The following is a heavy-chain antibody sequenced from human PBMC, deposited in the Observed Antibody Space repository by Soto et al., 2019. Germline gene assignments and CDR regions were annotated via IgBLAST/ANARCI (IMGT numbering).Heavy chain of an antibody. CDR1: GGSVSNYY. CDR2: IYYTGTH. J-gene: IGHJ5*02. CDR3: ARDLDRHSSGLPSFDP. D-gene: IGHD3-22*01. Sequence: QVQLQESGPGLVKPSETLSLTCCVSGGSVSNYYWSWVRQPPGKRLEWIGYIYYTGTHDYNPSLRGRATISVDTSKDQFSLKLTSVTAADTAVYYSARDLDRHSSGLPSFDPWGQGILVTVSS. V-gene: IGHV4-59*02.